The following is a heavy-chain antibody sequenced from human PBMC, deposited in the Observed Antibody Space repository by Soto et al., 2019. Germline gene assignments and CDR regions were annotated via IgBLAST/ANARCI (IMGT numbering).Heavy chain of an antibody. Sequence: GGSLRLSCAASGFTFISYGIHCVRHSPCKGLEWVAVIWYDGSNKYYADSVKGRFTISRDNSKNTLYLQMNSLRAEDTAVYYCARPDVAATPTLAYWGQGTLVTVSS. CDR1: GFTFISYG. D-gene: IGHD2-15*01. CDR3: ARPDVAATPTLAY. V-gene: IGHV3-33*01. CDR2: IWYDGSNK. J-gene: IGHJ4*02.